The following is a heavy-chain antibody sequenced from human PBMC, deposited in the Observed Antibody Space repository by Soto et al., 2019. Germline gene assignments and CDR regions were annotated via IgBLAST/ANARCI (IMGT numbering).Heavy chain of an antibody. CDR3: EIAWQEDYGDYGMDV. CDR1: GFTFSSYS. D-gene: IGHD4-17*01. Sequence: EVQLVESGGGLVKPGGSLRLSCAASGFTFSSYSMNWVRQAPGKGLEWVSSIISSSSYIYYADSVKGRFTMSRDNAKNSLYLQMNTQRAEYTEVYYCEIAWQEDYGDYGMDVWGQGTTVNVYS. CDR2: IISSSSYI. J-gene: IGHJ6*02. V-gene: IGHV3-21*01.